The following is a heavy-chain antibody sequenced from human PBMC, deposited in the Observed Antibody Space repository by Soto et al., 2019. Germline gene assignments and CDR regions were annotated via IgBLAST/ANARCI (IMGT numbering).Heavy chain of an antibody. Sequence: GGSLRLSCAASRFTFSSYWMSWVRQAPGKGLEWVANIKQDGSDKYYVDSVKGRFTISRDNTKNSLYLQMNSLRAEDTAVCYCARVVGTAAAPNWGQGTLVTVS. CDR1: RFTFSSYW. CDR2: IKQDGSDK. D-gene: IGHD6-13*01. CDR3: ARVVGTAAAPN. J-gene: IGHJ4*02. V-gene: IGHV3-7*04.